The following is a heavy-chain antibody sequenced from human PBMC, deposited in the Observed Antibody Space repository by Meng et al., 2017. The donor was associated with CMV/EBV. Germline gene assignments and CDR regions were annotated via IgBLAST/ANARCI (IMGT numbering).Heavy chain of an antibody. CDR1: GGSISSYY. V-gene: IGHV4-59*01. J-gene: IGHJ6*02. CDR3: ARVSVVVPAAIGNGRMDV. CDR2: IYSGGST. D-gene: IGHD2-2*01. Sequence: GSLRLSCTVSGGSISSYYWSWIRQPPGKGLEWIGYIYSGGSTNYTPSLKSRVTISVDTSKNQFSLKLSFVTAADTAVYYCARVSVVVPAAIGNGRMDVWGQGTTVTVSS.